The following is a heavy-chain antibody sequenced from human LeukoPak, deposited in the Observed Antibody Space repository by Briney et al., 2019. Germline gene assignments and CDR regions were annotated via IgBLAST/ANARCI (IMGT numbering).Heavy chain of an antibody. D-gene: IGHD5-18*01. J-gene: IGHJ4*02. CDR3: ARAITNYGYIFDY. V-gene: IGHV3-23*01. Sequence: GGSLRLSCAASGFTFSSHAMSWVRQAPGKGLEWVSAISGSGGSTYYADSVKGRFTISRDNAKNSLYLQMNSLRAEDTAVYYCARAITNYGYIFDYWGQGTLVTVSS. CDR2: ISGSGGST. CDR1: GFTFSSHA.